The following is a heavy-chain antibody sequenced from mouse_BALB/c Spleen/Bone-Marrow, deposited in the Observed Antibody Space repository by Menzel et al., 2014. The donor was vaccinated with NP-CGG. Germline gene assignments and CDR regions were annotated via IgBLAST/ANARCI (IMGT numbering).Heavy chain of an antibody. CDR1: GYTFTSYW. CDR2: IYSGDGDT. Sequence: QVQLQQPGAELARPGASVKLSCKASGYTFTSYWMQWVKQRPGQGLEWIGAIYSGDGDTRYTQKFKGKATLTADKSSSTAYMQLSSLASEDSAVYYCARGFPFDYWGQGTTLTVSS. J-gene: IGHJ2*01. V-gene: IGHV1-87*01. CDR3: ARGFPFDY.